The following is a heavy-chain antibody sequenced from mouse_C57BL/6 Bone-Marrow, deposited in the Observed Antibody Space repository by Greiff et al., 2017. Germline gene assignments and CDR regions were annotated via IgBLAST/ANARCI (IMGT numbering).Heavy chain of an antibody. CDR2: MHPNGGSP. D-gene: IGHD1-1*01. J-gene: IGHJ2*01. V-gene: IGHV1-64*01. CDR3: ARSYYGSSQN. Sequence: VQLQQPGAELVKPGASVKLSCKASGYTFTNYWMHWVKQRPGQGLEWIGMMHPNGGSPDYNEKFKDKATLTADKSSSTAYMQLSSLTYEDSAVYYCARSYYGSSQNWGQGTTLTVSS. CDR1: GYTFTNYW.